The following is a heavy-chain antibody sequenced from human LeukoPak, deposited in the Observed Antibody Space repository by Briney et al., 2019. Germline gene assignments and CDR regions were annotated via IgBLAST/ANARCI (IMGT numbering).Heavy chain of an antibody. CDR2: IYYSGST. D-gene: IGHD3-22*01. Sequence: SGTLSLTCSVSHVSGDSISSSSYYCAWIRQPPGKGLEFIGNIYYSGSTYYSPSLQSRVTISVDTSKNQFSLKLTSVTAADTAVYYCARGRNYYDSSGYPLGALDIWGHGTMVTVS. CDR3: ARGRNYYDSSGYPLGALDI. V-gene: IGHV4-39*07. J-gene: IGHJ3*02. CDR1: GDSISSSSYY.